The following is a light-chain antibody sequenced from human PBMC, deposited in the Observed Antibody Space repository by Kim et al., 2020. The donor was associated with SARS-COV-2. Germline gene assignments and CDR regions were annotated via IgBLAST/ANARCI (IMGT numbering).Light chain of an antibody. CDR1: SSDDGSYNR. Sequence: QSALTQPPSVSGSPGQSVTISCTVTSSDDGSYNRVSWYQQPPGTAPKLVIYEVSNRPSGVPDRFSGSKSDNTASLTISGLQAEDEADYFCSSYTSSSSLVLGGGTQLTVL. V-gene: IGLV2-18*02. CDR2: EVS. J-gene: IGLJ2*01. CDR3: SSYTSSSSLV.